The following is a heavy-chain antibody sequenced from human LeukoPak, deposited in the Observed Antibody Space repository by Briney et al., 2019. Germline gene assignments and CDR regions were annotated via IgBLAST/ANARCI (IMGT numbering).Heavy chain of an antibody. CDR2: ISSSGSTI. D-gene: IGHD1-20*01. CDR1: GFTFSSYE. CDR3: ARDPSITGTTPHFDY. V-gene: IGHV3-48*03. Sequence: GGSLRLSCAASGFTFSSYEMNWVRQAPGKGLEWVSYISSSGSTIYYADSVKGRFTISRDNAKNSLYLQMNSLRAEDMAVYYCARDPSITGTTPHFDYWGQGTLVTVSS. J-gene: IGHJ4*02.